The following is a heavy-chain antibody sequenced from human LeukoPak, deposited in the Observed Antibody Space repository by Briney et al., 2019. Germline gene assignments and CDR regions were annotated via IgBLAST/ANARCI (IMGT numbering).Heavy chain of an antibody. Sequence: GESLKISGKGSGSSFTSFWSAGVAQLPGKGLEWMGTIYTRDSDTRYSPSFQGQVTISADKSISTAYLQWSSLKASDTAMYYGARLRSYDIMTGTFLDYWGQGTLVTVSS. V-gene: IGHV5-51*01. CDR2: IYTRDSDT. CDR1: GSSFTSFW. J-gene: IGHJ4*02. D-gene: IGHD3-9*01. CDR3: ARLRSYDIMTGTFLDY.